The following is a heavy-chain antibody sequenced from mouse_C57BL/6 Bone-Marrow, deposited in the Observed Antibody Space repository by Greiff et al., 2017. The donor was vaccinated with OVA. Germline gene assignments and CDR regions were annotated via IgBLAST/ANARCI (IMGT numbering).Heavy chain of an antibody. CDR1: GYAFSSSW. D-gene: IGHD2-4*01. J-gene: IGHJ4*01. V-gene: IGHV1-82*01. CDR2: IYPGDGDT. CDR3: ARNPIYYEYDEGWAMDY. Sequence: QVQLKQSGPELVKPGASVKISCKASGYAFSSSWMNWVKQRPGKGLEWIGRIYPGDGDTNYNGKFKGKATLTADKSSSTAYMQLSSLTSEDSAVYCCARNPIYYEYDEGWAMDYWGQGTSVTVSS.